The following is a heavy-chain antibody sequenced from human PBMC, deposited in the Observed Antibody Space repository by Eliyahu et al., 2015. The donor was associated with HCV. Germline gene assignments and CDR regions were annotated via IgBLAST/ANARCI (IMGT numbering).Heavy chain of an antibody. CDR1: GFTFSDNY. V-gene: IGHV3-11*06. CDR3: ARAEDNSWYEIDY. J-gene: IGHJ4*02. Sequence: QVQLVESGGGLVKPGGSLRXSCAASGFTFSDNYMSWIRQAPGKGLEWVSYVSSSGSYTNYADSVKGRFTISRDNAKNSLYLQMTSLRAEDTAVYYCARAEDNSWYEIDYWGQGTLVTVSS. D-gene: IGHD6-13*01. CDR2: VSSSGSYT.